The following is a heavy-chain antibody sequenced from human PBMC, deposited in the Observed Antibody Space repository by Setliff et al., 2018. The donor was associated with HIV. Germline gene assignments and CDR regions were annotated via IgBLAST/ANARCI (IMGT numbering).Heavy chain of an antibody. CDR3: ARGGFNHAFDI. V-gene: IGHV3-7*01. CDR2: INQDGSEK. D-gene: IGHD2-15*01. Sequence: GGSLRLSCAASGFTFTSYWMIWVRQAPGKGLEWVANINQDGSEKNYVDSVEGRFTISRDNAKNSLYLQMDSLRVEDTTVYYCARGGFNHAFDIWGQGTMVTVSS. J-gene: IGHJ3*02. CDR1: GFTFTSYW.